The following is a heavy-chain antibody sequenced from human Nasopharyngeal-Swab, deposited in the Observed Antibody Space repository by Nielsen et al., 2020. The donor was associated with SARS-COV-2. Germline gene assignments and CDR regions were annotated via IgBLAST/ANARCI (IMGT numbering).Heavy chain of an antibody. V-gene: IGHV3-23*01. Sequence: GGSLRLSFQASGFMFVKYAMSWVRQAPGEGLEWVSAIGPSGGDIEYADSVKGRFAISRDNSKNTLYLQMNSLRVEDTAVYYCAKYRVGISRDFDYWGQGMLVTVSS. D-gene: IGHD3-3*02. J-gene: IGHJ4*02. CDR2: IGPSGGDI. CDR1: GFMFVKYA. CDR3: AKYRVGISRDFDY.